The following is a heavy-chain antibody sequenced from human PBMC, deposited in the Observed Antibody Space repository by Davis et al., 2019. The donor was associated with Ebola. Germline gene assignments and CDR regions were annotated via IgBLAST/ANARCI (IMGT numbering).Heavy chain of an antibody. D-gene: IGHD6-19*01. J-gene: IGHJ4*02. V-gene: IGHV3-48*02. CDR1: GFTFSSYS. Sequence: GESLKISCAASGFTFSSYSMNWVRQAPGKGLEWVSYISSSSRTIYYADSVKGRFTISRDNAKNSLYLQMNSLRDEDTAVYYCARGAEGGWYYDYWGQGTLVTVSS. CDR3: ARGAEGGWYYDY. CDR2: ISSSSRTI.